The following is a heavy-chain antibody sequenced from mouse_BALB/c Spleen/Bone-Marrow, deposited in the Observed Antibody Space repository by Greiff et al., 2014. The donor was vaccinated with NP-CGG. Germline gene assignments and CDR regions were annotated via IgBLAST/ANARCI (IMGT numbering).Heavy chain of an antibody. D-gene: IGHD2-2*01. CDR1: GFTFSSFG. CDR2: ISSGSSTI. CDR3: ARSSYGYDRQAYFFDY. Sequence: VQLKDSGGGLVQPGGSRKLSCAASGFTFSSFGMHWVRQAPEKGLEWVAYISSGSSTIYYADPVKGRFTISRDNPKNTLFLQMTSLRSEDTAMYYCARSSYGYDRQAYFFDYWGQGTTLTVSS. V-gene: IGHV5-17*02. J-gene: IGHJ2*01.